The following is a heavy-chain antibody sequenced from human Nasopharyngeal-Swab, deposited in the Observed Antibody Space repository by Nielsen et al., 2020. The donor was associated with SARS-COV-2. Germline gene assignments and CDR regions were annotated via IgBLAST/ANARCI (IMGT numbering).Heavy chain of an antibody. V-gene: IGHV3-53*01. CDR2: IYSGGST. J-gene: IGHJ4*02. CDR1: GFTVSSHY. CDR3: ARDPPSYCSGGSCYSDY. Sequence: GGSLRPSCAASGFTVSSHYMSWVRQAPGKGLEWVSVIYSGGSTYYADSVKGRFTISRDNSKNTLYLQMNSLRAEDTAVYYCARDPPSYCSGGSCYSDYWGQGTLVTVSS. D-gene: IGHD2-15*01.